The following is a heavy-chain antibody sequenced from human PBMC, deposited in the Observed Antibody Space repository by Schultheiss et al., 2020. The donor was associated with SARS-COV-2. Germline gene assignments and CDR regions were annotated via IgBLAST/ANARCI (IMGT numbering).Heavy chain of an antibody. CDR2: IWYDGSNK. Sequence: GESLKISCAASGFTFSGYGMHWVRQAPGKGLEWVAVIWYDGSNKYYADSVKGRFTISRDNSKNTLYLQMDSLRAEDTAVYYCARDYRGSGYIFGHYYYGMDVWGQGTTVTVSS. V-gene: IGHV3-33*08. CDR3: ARDYRGSGYIFGHYYYGMDV. J-gene: IGHJ6*02. CDR1: GFTFSGYG. D-gene: IGHD3-22*01.